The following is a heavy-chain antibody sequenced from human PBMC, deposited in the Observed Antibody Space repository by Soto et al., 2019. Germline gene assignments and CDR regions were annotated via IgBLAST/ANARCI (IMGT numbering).Heavy chain of an antibody. CDR1: GYTFTTYG. J-gene: IGHJ6*02. CDR3: VRAAETRYYGMDV. V-gene: IGHV1-18*04. CDR2: INTYSGKT. Sequence: QVHLVQSGAEVKKPGASVKVSCKASGYTFTTYGISWVRQAPGQGLEWMGWINTYSGKTDYARRFQGRVTMTTDTSTSIAYMELRSLRFDATAVYYCVRAAETRYYGMDVWGQGTTVTVSS.